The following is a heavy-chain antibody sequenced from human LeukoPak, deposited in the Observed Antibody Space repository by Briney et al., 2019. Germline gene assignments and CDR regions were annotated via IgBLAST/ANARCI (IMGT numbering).Heavy chain of an antibody. V-gene: IGHV5-51*01. CDR2: IYPGDSDT. CDR3: AREAPYSSGWYWWFDP. J-gene: IGHJ5*02. D-gene: IGHD6-19*01. CDR1: GYSFTSYW. Sequence: GESLKVSCKGSGYSFTSYWIGWVRQMPGKGLEWMGIIYPGDSDTRYSPSFQGQVTISADKSISTAYLQWSSLKASDTAMYYCAREAPYSSGWYWWFDPWGQGTLVTVSS.